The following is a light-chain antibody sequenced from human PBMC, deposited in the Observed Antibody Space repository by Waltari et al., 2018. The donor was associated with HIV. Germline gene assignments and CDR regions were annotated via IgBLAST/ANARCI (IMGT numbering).Light chain of an antibody. CDR3: CAHAGSDTYV. CDR1: SSDVGTYHL. J-gene: IGLJ1*01. CDR2: DGT. Sequence: QSAPTQPASVSGSPGQSITISCTGTSSDVGTYHLVSWYQQYQGKAPNVMIYDGTQRPSGVATRFAGPKSGNSTSLRISGLQADDEADYYCCAHAGSDTYVFGTGTKVSVL. V-gene: IGLV2-23*01.